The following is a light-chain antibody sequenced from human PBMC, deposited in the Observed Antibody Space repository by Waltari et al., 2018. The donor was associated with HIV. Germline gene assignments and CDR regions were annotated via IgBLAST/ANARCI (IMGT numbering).Light chain of an antibody. Sequence: QSALAQPASVSGSPGQTISISCTGVASDIYKDVSWYQHRPGKAPKVSIYEVTNRPSGVSQRFSGSRSGNTASLTISGLQSEDEADYFCTSYLSSATPEFGGGARLTVL. J-gene: IGLJ3*02. CDR3: TSYLSSATPE. CDR2: EVT. CDR1: ASDIYKD. V-gene: IGLV2-14*01.